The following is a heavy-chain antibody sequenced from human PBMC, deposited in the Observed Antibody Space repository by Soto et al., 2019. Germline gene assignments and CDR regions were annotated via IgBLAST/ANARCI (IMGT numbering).Heavy chain of an antibody. D-gene: IGHD5-12*01. CDR3: AKDWGGYTLDY. CDR1: GFTFSSYG. V-gene: IGHV3-30*18. CDR2: ISYDGSNK. J-gene: IGHJ4*02. Sequence: SLRLSCAASGFTFSSYGMHWVRQAPGKGLEWVAVISYDGSNKYYADSVKGRFTISRDNSKNTLCLQMNSLRAEDTAVYYCAKDWGGYTLDYWGQGTLVTVSS.